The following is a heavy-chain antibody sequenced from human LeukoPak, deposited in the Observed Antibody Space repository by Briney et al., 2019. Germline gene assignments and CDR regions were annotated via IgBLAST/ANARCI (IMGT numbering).Heavy chain of an antibody. CDR2: IDPYGGS. V-gene: IGHV4-34*01. J-gene: IGHJ4*01. CDR3: ATYYTIYDPFDY. CDR1: GGSFSGYH. Sequence: SETLSLTCAVYGGSFSGYHWSWIRQNTGKGLEWIGEIDPYGGSNYNPSLKSRVTISVDTSKNQFSLKLNSVTAADTAVYYCATYYTIYDPFDYWGHGTLVTVSS. D-gene: IGHD3-3*01.